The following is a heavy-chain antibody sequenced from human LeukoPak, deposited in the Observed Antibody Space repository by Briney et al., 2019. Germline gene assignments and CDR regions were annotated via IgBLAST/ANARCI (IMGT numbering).Heavy chain of an antibody. D-gene: IGHD3-10*01. CDR3: ASDYYGSGSYPFDY. J-gene: IGHJ4*02. V-gene: IGHV3-21*01. Sequence: GGSLRLCCAASGFTFSSYSMNWVRQAPGKGLEWVSSISSSSSYIYYADSVKGRFTISRDNAKNSLYLQMNSLRAEDTAVYYCASDYYGSGSYPFDYWGQGTLVTVSS. CDR2: ISSSSSYI. CDR1: GFTFSSYS.